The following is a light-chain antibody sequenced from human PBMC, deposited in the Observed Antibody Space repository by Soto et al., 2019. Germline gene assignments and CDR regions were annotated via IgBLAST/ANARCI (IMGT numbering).Light chain of an antibody. Sequence: QSALTQPASVSGSPGQSITISCTGTSSDVGGYKFVSWYQHHPGKAPKLMICEGTQRPSGLSHRFSGSKSGNTASLTISGLQAEDEATYYCCSYAYSSTVICGGGTKLTVL. V-gene: IGLV2-23*01. CDR1: SSDVGGYKF. J-gene: IGLJ2*01. CDR2: EGT. CDR3: CSYAYSSTVI.